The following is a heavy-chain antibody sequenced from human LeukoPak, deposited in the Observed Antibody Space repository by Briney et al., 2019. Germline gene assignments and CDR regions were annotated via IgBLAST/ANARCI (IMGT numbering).Heavy chain of an antibody. CDR2: INPNSGGT. Sequence: ASVKVSCKTSGYTFTDSYIHWVRQAPGQGLEWMGWINPNSGGTNYAQKFQGRVTMTRDTSISTAYMELSGLRSDDSAVYYCARGGLPHHYYYMHVWGKGTTVTVSS. CDR1: GYTFTDSY. V-gene: IGHV1-2*02. J-gene: IGHJ6*03. D-gene: IGHD3-22*01. CDR3: ARGGLPHHYYYMHV.